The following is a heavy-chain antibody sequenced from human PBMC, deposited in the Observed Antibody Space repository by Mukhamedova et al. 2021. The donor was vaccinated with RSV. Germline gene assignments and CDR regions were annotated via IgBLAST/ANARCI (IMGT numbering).Heavy chain of an antibody. CDR3: AGSITIFGVVIINYFDY. CDR2: GGST. Sequence: GGSTYYNPSLKSRVTISVDTSKNQFSLKLSSVTAADTAVYYCAGSITIFGVVIINYFDYWGQGTLVIVSS. D-gene: IGHD3-3*01. V-gene: IGHV4-39*01. J-gene: IGHJ4*02.